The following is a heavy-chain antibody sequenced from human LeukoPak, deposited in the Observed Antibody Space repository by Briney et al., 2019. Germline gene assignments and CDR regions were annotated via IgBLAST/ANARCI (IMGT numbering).Heavy chain of an antibody. D-gene: IGHD5-18*01. J-gene: IGHJ4*02. V-gene: IGHV4-30-2*06. CDR3: ARSDSFGYILDY. CDR2: IYQTRGT. Sequence: PSETLSLTCAVSGGFISSGGYSWSWVRQSPGKGLEWIGYIYQTRGTFYNPSLESRVTTSVDNSNNQFSLKLNSVTAADTAVYYCARSDSFGYILDYWGQGTLVTVSS. CDR1: GGFISSGGYS.